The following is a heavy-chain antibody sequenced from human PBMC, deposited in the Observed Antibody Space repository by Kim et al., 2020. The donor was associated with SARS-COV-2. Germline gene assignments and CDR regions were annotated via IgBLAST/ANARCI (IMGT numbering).Heavy chain of an antibody. J-gene: IGHJ5*02. CDR3: ARESAPLSTFAAMVPMLSWFDP. D-gene: IGHD5-18*01. Sequence: ASVKVSCKASGYTFTSYAMNWVRQAPGQGLEWMGWINTNTGNPTYAQGFTGRFVFSLDTSVSTAYLQISSLKAEDTAVYYCARESAPLSTFAAMVPMLSWFDPWGQGTLVTVSS. V-gene: IGHV7-4-1*02. CDR1: GYTFTSYA. CDR2: INTNTGNP.